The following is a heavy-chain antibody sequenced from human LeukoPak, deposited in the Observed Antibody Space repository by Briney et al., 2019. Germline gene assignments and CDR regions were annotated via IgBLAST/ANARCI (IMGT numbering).Heavy chain of an antibody. D-gene: IGHD6-13*01. J-gene: IGHJ5*02. CDR3: AKDSSSWFHNWFDP. Sequence: PGGSLRLSCAASGFTFSSYAMSWVRQAPGRGLEWVSAISGSGGSTYYADSVKGRFTISRDNSKNTLYLQMNSLRAEDTAVYYCAKDSSSWFHNWFDPWGQGTLVTVSS. CDR2: ISGSGGST. CDR1: GFTFSSYA. V-gene: IGHV3-23*01.